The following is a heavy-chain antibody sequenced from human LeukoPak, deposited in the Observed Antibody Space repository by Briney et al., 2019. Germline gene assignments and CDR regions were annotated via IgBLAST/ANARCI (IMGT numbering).Heavy chain of an antibody. V-gene: IGHV3-9*03. CDR1: GFTFDDYA. Sequence: GRSLRLSCAASGFTFDDYAMHWVRHAPGKGLEWVSGISWNSGSIGYADSVKGRFTISRDNAKNSLYLQMNSLRAEDMALYYCAKGGTPYSSSTFDCWGQGTLVTVSS. CDR3: AKGGTPYSSSTFDC. J-gene: IGHJ4*02. D-gene: IGHD6-6*01. CDR2: ISWNSGSI.